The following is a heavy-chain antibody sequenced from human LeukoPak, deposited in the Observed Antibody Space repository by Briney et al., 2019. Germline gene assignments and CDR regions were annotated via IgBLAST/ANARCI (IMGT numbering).Heavy chain of an antibody. CDR3: AKEGYSGYAFFDY. D-gene: IGHD5-12*01. V-gene: IGHV3-33*06. Sequence: GRSLRLSCAASGFTFSSYGMHWVRQAPGKGLEWVPGLWYDGSNEYYADSVKGRFTISRDNSKNTLFLQMNSLRDEDTAVYYCAKEGYSGYAFFDYWGQGTLVTVSS. CDR2: LWYDGSNE. J-gene: IGHJ4*02. CDR1: GFTFSSYG.